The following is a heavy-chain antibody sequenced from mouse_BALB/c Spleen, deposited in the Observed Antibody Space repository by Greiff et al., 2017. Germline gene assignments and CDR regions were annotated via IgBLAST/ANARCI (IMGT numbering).Heavy chain of an antibody. CDR3: ARRTGSYAMDY. V-gene: IGHV5-6-2*01. Sequence: EVKLVESGGGLVKLGGSLKLSCAASGFTFSSYYMSWVRQTPEKRLELVAAINSNGGSTYYPDTVKGRFTISRDNAKNTLYLQMSSLKSEDTALYYCARRTGSYAMDYWGQGTSVTVSS. CDR2: INSNGGST. CDR1: GFTFSSYY. J-gene: IGHJ4*01. D-gene: IGHD4-1*01.